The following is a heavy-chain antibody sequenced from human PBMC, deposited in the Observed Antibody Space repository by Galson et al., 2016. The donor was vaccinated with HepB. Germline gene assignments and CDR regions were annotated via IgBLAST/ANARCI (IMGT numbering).Heavy chain of an antibody. Sequence: SLRLSCAASGLTFSNYYMSWIRQAPGKGLEWVAYISPSTTHINYADSVMGRFTVSRDNAKNSLYLQMNSLGAEDTAVYYCASPSGRYSVHTFDLWGQGILVTVSS. V-gene: IGHV3-11*06. CDR1: GLTFSNYY. J-gene: IGHJ4*02. D-gene: IGHD1-26*01. CDR2: ISPSTTHI. CDR3: ASPSGRYSVHTFDL.